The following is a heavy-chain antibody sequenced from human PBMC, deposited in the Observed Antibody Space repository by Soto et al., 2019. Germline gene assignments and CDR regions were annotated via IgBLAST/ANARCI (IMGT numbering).Heavy chain of an antibody. D-gene: IGHD3-3*01. CDR3: ARGNEWHFDY. Sequence: GGSLRLSCAASGFTFSSYAMHWVRQAPGKGLEWVAVISYDRSNKYYADSVKGRFTISRDNSKNTLFLQMNSLRGEDTAVYYCARGNEWHFDYWGQGTLVTVSS. CDR2: ISYDRSNK. CDR1: GFTFSSYA. J-gene: IGHJ4*02. V-gene: IGHV3-30-3*01.